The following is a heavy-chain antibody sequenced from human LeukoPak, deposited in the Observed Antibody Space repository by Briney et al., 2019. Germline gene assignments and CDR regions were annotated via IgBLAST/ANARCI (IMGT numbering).Heavy chain of an antibody. Sequence: GGSLRLSCSASGFTFSNYAMHWVRQAPGKGLEYVSAVSRNGDNTFYANSVKGRFTFSRDNSKNTLYLQMGSLRAEDMAVYYCARFSAATDDCWGQGTLVTVSS. CDR2: VSRNGDNT. V-gene: IGHV3-64*01. D-gene: IGHD1-26*01. CDR1: GFTFSNYA. CDR3: ARFSAATDDC. J-gene: IGHJ4*02.